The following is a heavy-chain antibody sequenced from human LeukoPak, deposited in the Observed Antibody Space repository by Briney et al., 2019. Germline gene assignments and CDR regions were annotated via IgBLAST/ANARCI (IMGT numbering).Heavy chain of an antibody. CDR3: AKHTRGWYSQFDY. J-gene: IGHJ4*02. V-gene: IGHV3-74*01. Sequence: PGGSLRLSCAASGFTFSSHWMHSVRHAPGKGLVWVSRISSDGTNTNYAASVKGRFTISRDNAKNTLHLQMNSLRAEDTAVYYCAKHTRGWYSQFDYWGQGTLVTVSS. CDR2: ISSDGTNT. D-gene: IGHD1-1*01. CDR1: GFTFSSHW.